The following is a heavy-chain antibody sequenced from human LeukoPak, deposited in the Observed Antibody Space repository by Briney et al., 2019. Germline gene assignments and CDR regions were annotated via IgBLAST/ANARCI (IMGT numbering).Heavy chain of an antibody. CDR3: ARYISSVGYFDS. V-gene: IGHV4-39*01. CDR2: IYYSGSS. D-gene: IGHD6-6*01. Sequence: SETLSLTCSVSGASISSSSDYWDWIRQPPGKGLEWIGRIYYSGSSYYNPSLKSRVTISVNTSNNQFSLRRSAVDAADTAVYYCARYISSVGYFDSWGQGTLVTVSS. J-gene: IGHJ4*02. CDR1: GASISSSSDY.